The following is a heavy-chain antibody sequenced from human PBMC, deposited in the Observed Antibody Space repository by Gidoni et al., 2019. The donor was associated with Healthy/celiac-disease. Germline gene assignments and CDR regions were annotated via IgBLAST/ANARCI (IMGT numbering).Heavy chain of an antibody. CDR2: ISGSGGST. D-gene: IGHD3-9*01. Sequence: EVQLLESGGGLVQPGGSLSLSCAASGFTFSSYAMSWVRQAPGKGLEGVSAISGSGGSTYYADSVKGRFTISRDNSKNTLYLQMNSLSAEDTSVYYCAKGRYYDILTGPWNDWGQGTLVTVSS. CDR3: AKGRYYDILTGPWND. V-gene: IGHV3-23*01. J-gene: IGHJ4*02. CDR1: GFTFSSYA.